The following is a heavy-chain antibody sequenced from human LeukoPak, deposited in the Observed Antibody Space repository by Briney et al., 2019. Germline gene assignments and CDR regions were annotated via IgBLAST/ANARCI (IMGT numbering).Heavy chain of an antibody. CDR2: ISGSSGYT. V-gene: IGHV3-23*01. CDR1: GFTFSNYA. Sequence: GGSLRLSCAGSGFTFSNYAMSWVRQAPGKGLEWVSTISGSSGYTYYGDSVKGRFTISRDNPMNTLYLQMNSLRAEDTAVYYCAKSSGSSRLYPLDDWGQGTLVTVSS. D-gene: IGHD1-26*01. J-gene: IGHJ4*02. CDR3: AKSSGSSRLYPLDD.